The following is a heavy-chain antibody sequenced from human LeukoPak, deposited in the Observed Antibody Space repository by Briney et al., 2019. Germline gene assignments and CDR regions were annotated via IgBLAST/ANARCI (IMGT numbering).Heavy chain of an antibody. V-gene: IGHV4-59*01. Sequence: SETLSLTCTVSGGSISSYYWSWIRQPPGKGLEWIGYIYYSGSTNYNPSLKSRVTISVDTSKNQFSLKLSSVTAADTAVYYCARDLSGYCSGGSCYGIDAFDIWGQGTMVTVSS. J-gene: IGHJ3*02. CDR3: ARDLSGYCSGGSCYGIDAFDI. CDR1: GGSISSYY. CDR2: IYYSGST. D-gene: IGHD2-15*01.